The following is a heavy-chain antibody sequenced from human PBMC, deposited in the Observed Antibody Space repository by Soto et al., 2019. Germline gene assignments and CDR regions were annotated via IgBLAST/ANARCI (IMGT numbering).Heavy chain of an antibody. Sequence: QVQLVESGGGVVQPGRSLRLSCAASGFTFSSYGMHWVRQAPGKGLEWVAVIWYDGSNKYYADSVKGRFTISRDNSKNTLYLQRNSLRAEDTAVYYCARDGVRYSSSENWFDPWGQGTLVTVSS. J-gene: IGHJ5*02. CDR1: GFTFSSYG. CDR3: ARDGVRYSSSENWFDP. V-gene: IGHV3-33*01. CDR2: IWYDGSNK. D-gene: IGHD6-13*01.